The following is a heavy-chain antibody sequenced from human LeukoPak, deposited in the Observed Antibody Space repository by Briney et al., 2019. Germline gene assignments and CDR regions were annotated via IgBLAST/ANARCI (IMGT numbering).Heavy chain of an antibody. CDR3: ARSNPNSSGWYHY. CDR2: IFYTGNT. J-gene: IGHJ4*02. CDR1: GVYLSSRGCY. D-gene: IGHD6-19*01. V-gene: IGHV4-39*07. Sequence: SSETLSLTCSVSGVYLSSRGCYWGWIRQPPGKGLEWSGSIFYTGNTYYKPSLKSRVTLSVDTSQKQFSLKLYSVTAADTAVYYCARSNPNSSGWYHYWGQGTLVTVSS.